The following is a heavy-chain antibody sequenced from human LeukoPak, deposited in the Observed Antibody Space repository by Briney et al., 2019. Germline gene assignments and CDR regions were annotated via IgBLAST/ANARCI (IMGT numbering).Heavy chain of an antibody. J-gene: IGHJ4*02. Sequence: VGSLRLSCAASLFTFTSYAISSGPESPGKGLESGSAISSSGGSTYYAAYVKGRFTISRDNSKNTLYLQMNSMRAEDTAVYYCATHYGGSSWYYFDYWGQGTLVTVSS. CDR1: LFTFTSYA. V-gene: IGHV3-23*01. CDR3: ATHYGGSSWYYFDY. CDR2: ISSSGGST. D-gene: IGHD6-13*01.